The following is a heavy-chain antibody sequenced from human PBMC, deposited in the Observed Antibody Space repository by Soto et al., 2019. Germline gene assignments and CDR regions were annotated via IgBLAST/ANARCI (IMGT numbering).Heavy chain of an antibody. CDR2: LYRSGTT. CDR3: AIFPYSYYDSSGLP. Sequence: EVQLVESGGGLIQPGGSLRLSCAASGFIVSSKYMSWVRQAPGKGLEWVSVLYRSGTTDYTDSVKGRFTISRDNSKNTLYLQMNSLRAEDTAVYYCAIFPYSYYDSSGLPWGQGTLVTVSS. V-gene: IGHV3-53*01. D-gene: IGHD3-22*01. CDR1: GFIVSSKY. J-gene: IGHJ5*02.